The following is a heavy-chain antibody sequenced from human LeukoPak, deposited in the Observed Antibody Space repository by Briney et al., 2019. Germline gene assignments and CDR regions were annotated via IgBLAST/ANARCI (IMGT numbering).Heavy chain of an antibody. Sequence: ASVKVSCKASGHTFTSYGISWVRQAPGQGLEWMGWISAYNGNTNYAQKLQGRVTMTTDTSTSTAYMELRSLRSDDTAVYYCARHVPKTYYYDSSGFFFDYWGQGTLVTVSS. J-gene: IGHJ4*02. CDR2: ISAYNGNT. D-gene: IGHD3-22*01. CDR1: GHTFTSYG. CDR3: ARHVPKTYYYDSSGFFFDY. V-gene: IGHV1-18*01.